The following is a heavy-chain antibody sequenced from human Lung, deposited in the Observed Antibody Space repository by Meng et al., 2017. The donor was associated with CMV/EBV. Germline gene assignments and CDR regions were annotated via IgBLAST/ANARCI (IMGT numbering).Heavy chain of an antibody. V-gene: IGHV4-34*01. D-gene: IGHD2-8*01. CDR2: INHSGST. J-gene: IGHJ6*02. CDR1: GGSFSGYY. CDR3: ARGEVARGYCTNGVCYSPRGYYYYGMDV. Sequence: SXXXSLXCAVYGGSFSGYYWSWIRQPPGKGLEWIGEINHSGSTNYNPSLKSRVTISVDTSKNQFSLKLSSVTAADTAVYYCARGEVARGYCTNGVCYSPRGYYYYGMDVWGQGTXVTCSS.